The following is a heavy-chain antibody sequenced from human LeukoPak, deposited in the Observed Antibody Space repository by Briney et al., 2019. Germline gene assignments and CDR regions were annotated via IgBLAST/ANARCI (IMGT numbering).Heavy chain of an antibody. J-gene: IGHJ5*02. CDR3: ARGRLLWFGELLLNWFDP. Sequence: PSETLSLTCAVYGGSFSGYYWSWIRQPPGKGLEWIGVINHSGSTNYNPSLKSRVTISVDTSKNQFSLKLSSVTAADTAVYYCARGRLLWFGELLLNWFDPWGQGTLVTVSS. CDR1: GGSFSGYY. CDR2: INHSGST. D-gene: IGHD3-10*01. V-gene: IGHV4-34*01.